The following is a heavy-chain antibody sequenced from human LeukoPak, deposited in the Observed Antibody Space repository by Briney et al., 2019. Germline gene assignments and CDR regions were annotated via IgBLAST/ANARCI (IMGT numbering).Heavy chain of an antibody. CDR1: GFTFSSYA. V-gene: IGHV3-23*01. CDR2: ISGTGGGT. D-gene: IGHD3-22*01. Sequence: GGSLRLSCAASGFTFSSYALSWVRQAPGKGLEWVPTISGTGGGTYYADSVKGRFTISRDNSKNTLYLQMNSLRAEDTAVYYCAKAFTTYYYDSSGYHQLGIDYWGRGILVTVSS. CDR3: AKAFTTYYYDSSGYHQLGIDY. J-gene: IGHJ4*02.